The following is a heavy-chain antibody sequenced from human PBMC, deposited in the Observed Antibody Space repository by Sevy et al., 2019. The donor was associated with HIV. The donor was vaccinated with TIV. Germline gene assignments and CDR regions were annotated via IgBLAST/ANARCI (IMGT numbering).Heavy chain of an antibody. D-gene: IGHD6-19*01. CDR2: IYHSGST. CDR1: GGSISNYY. CDR3: ASSRTIPVAGTTRTDYSFDY. V-gene: IGHV4-4*07. J-gene: IGHJ4*02. Sequence: SETLSLTCTVSGGSISNYYWSWIRHRAGKGLEWIGRIYHSGSTNYNPSLKSRVTVSLDTTKNQFSLRMTSLTAADTAVYYCASSRTIPVAGTTRTDYSFDYWGQGSLVTISS.